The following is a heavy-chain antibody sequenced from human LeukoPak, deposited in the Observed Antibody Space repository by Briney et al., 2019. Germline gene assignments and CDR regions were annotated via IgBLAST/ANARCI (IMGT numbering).Heavy chain of an antibody. D-gene: IGHD5-24*01. CDR2: INSDGSST. J-gene: IGHJ4*02. CDR3: ARDRDWNRQKDGYNSFDY. V-gene: IGHV3-74*01. Sequence: GGSLRLFCAASGFIFSRYWVHWVRQARGKGLVWVSRINSDGSSTSYADSVKGRFTISRDNAKNTLYLQMNSLRAEDTAVYYCARDRDWNRQKDGYNSFDYWGQGTLVTVSS. CDR1: GFIFSRYW.